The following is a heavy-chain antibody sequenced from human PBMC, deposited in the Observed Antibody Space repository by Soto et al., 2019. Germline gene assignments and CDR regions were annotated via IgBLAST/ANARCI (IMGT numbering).Heavy chain of an antibody. J-gene: IGHJ4*02. V-gene: IGHV1-46*01. CDR3: ARGRRYTF. D-gene: IGHD1-1*01. CDR1: GYIFSHYY. Sequence: QVQLLQSGAEVRKPGASVSISCKASGYIFSHYYMSWVRQAPGQGLEWMGKINPDGGDTTFARNFQGRLTLTSDASTGTAYMQLSGLTSDDTAVYYCARGRRYTFWGQGTLVSVSS. CDR2: INPDGGDT.